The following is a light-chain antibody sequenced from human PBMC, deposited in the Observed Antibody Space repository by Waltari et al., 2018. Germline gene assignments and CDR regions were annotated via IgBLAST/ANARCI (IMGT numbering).Light chain of an antibody. CDR2: VNSDGSH. Sequence: QLVVTQSPSASAPLGASVKLTCTLSSGHSSNIVAWLQQRPEKGPRYLMKVNSDGSHIKGDEFPYSFSGSSSGAERYLTISSLQSDDEADYYCQTGGHGTWVFGGGTTLTVL. CDR3: QTGGHGTWV. V-gene: IGLV4-69*01. CDR1: SGHSSNI. J-gene: IGLJ3*02.